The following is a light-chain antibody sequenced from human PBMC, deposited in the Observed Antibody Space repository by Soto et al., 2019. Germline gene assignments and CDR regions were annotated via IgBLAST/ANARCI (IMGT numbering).Light chain of an antibody. J-gene: IGKJ1*01. Sequence: DIQFTQSPSSLPAPVGDRVTITCRASERISNYLNWYQQKPGTAPKLLIWSSSTLPSGVPARFSGIGSGTDCTLSISGLQPEDFAVYYGQQSHNTPRTFGQGTKVEVK. CDR1: ERISNY. CDR2: SSS. V-gene: IGKV1-39*01. CDR3: QQSHNTPRT.